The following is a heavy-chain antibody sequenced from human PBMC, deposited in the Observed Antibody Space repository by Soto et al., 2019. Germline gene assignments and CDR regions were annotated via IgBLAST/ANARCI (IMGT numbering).Heavy chain of an antibody. Sequence: GGSLSLSCAAAAFTFSTYGIHLVSQAPARGLERRAVLSYDGSTTDSAASVQGRFTLPRDTSKNTLNLKMNSLRKEDTAVYPCAKDDGSTSSMSYPYHGVDIRGQGPTVTVYS. V-gene: IGHV3-30*18. CDR3: AKDDGSTSSMSYPYHGVDI. D-gene: IGHD6-13*01. J-gene: IGHJ6*02. CDR1: AFTFSTYG. CDR2: LSYDGSTT.